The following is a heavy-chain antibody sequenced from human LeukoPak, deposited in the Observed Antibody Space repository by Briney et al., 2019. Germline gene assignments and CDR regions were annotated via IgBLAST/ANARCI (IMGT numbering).Heavy chain of an antibody. CDR2: IYHSGST. J-gene: IGHJ4*02. V-gene: IGHV4-31*03. D-gene: IGHD3-22*01. CDR3: ARRMEYYYGNSGYYFDY. Sequence: SETLSLTCTVSGGSISSGGYYWSWIRQYPEKGLEWIGYIYHSGSTYYNPSLQSRVSISLDMSKNQFSLKLTSVTAADTAVYYCARRMEYYYGNSGYYFDYWGQGALVTVSS. CDR1: GGSISSGGYY.